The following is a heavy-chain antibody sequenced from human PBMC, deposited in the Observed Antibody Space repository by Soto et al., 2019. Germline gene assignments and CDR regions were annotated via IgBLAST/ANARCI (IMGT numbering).Heavy chain of an antibody. CDR3: AKDPSRLVMIFDY. J-gene: IGHJ4*02. V-gene: IGHV3-30*18. CDR2: ITHDGSNR. CDR1: GFTFSSEG. Sequence: GGSPRLSCAASGFTFSSEGMHWVRQAPGKGLEWVAVITHDGSNRYYAESVKGRFTITRDNSKNMLFLQMNSLRDEDTAVYYCAKDPSRLVMIFDYWGQGT. D-gene: IGHD3-9*01.